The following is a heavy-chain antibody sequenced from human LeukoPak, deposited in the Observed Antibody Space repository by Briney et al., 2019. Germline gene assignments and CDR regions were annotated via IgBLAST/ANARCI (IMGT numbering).Heavy chain of an antibody. V-gene: IGHV1-46*01. D-gene: IGHD3-16*01. J-gene: IGHJ3*02. CDR2: INPSGGST. CDR1: GYTFTSYY. Sequence: GASVKVSCKASGYTFTSYYMHWVRQAPGQGLEWMGIINPSGGSTSYAQKFQGRVTMTRDTSTSTVYMELSSLRSEDTAVYYCARAAALGGYPGSVKDAFDIWGQGTMVTVSS. CDR3: ARAAALGGYPGSVKDAFDI.